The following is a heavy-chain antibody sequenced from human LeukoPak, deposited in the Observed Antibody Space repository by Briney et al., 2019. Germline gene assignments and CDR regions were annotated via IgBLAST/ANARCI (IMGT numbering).Heavy chain of an antibody. J-gene: IGHJ6*03. V-gene: IGHV4-61*08. D-gene: IGHD3-3*01. CDR2: IYHTGSP. CDR1: GGSISSGGYY. Sequence: KPSQTLSLTCTVSGGSISSGGYYWSWIRQPPGKGLEWIGHIYHTGSPKYNPSLESRATISVDTSKNQFSLRLNSVTAADTAVYYCARVRKTSPDFWSDYEDYYMDVWGKGPTVTVSS. CDR3: ARVRKTSPDFWSDYEDYYMDV.